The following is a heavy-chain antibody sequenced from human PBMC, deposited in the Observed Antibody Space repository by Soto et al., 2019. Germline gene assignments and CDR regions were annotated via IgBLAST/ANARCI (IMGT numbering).Heavy chain of an antibody. CDR2: ISRSGDST. CDR1: GFSLTSHA. Sequence: ESGGDLVQPGGSLRLSCEASGFSLTSHAMSWVRQAPGMGLERVSAISRSGDSTYYGASVKGRFIVSRDNSKNIVYLQMKKLRVEDTAVYYCARDTPRHDFWSGYSDSWGQGTLVAVSS. CDR3: ARDTPRHDFWSGYSDS. V-gene: IGHV3-23*01. J-gene: IGHJ4*02. D-gene: IGHD3-3*01.